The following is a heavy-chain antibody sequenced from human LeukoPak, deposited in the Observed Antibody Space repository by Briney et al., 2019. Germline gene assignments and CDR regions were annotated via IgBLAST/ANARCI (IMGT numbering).Heavy chain of an antibody. J-gene: IGHJ4*02. D-gene: IGHD3-3*01. CDR1: GYTFTGYY. CDR3: ARVLLPSSGYLTAFDY. Sequence: GASVKVSCKASGYTFTGYYMHWVRQAPGQGLEWMGWINPNSGGTNYAQKFQGRVTMTRDTSISTAYMELSRLRSDDTAVYYCARVLLPSSGYLTAFDYWGQGTLVTVSS. V-gene: IGHV1-2*02. CDR2: INPNSGGT.